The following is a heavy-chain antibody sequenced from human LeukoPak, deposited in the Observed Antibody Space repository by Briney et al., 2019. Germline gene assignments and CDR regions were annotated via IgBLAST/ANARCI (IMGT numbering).Heavy chain of an antibody. CDR2: FYPEDGET. J-gene: IGHJ6*02. V-gene: IGHV1-24*01. CDR3: ATPKYNWMGGYYGMDV. CDR1: GGTFSSYA. Sequence: GASVKVSCKASGGTFSSYAISWVRQAPGQGREWLGGFYPEDGETIYAQKFQGRVTMTEDTSTATAYMELSSLRSEDTAVYYCATPKYNWMGGYYGMDVWGQGTTVTVSS. D-gene: IGHD1-1*01.